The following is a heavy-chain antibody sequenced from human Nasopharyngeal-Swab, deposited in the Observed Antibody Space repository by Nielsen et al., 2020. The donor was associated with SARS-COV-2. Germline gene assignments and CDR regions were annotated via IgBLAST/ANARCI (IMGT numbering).Heavy chain of an antibody. CDR2: IKQDGSEK. CDR1: GFTFSSYW. D-gene: IGHD7-27*01. J-gene: IGHJ4*02. CDR3: ARDGPEPENWGVLCY. V-gene: IGHV3-7*01. Sequence: GGSLRLSCAASGFTFSSYWMSWVRQAPGKGLEWVANIKQDGSEKYYVDSVKGRFTISRDNAKNSLYLQMNSLRAEDTAVYYCARDGPEPENWGVLCYWGQGTLVTVSS.